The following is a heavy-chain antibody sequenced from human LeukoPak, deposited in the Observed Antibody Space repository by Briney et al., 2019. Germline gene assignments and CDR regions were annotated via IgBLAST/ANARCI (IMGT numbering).Heavy chain of an antibody. D-gene: IGHD1-26*01. J-gene: IGHJ4*02. CDR2: MNPNSGNT. CDR3: AVLTLGATTPFDY. Sequence: ASVKVSCKASGYTFTSYDINWVRQATGQGLEWMGWMNPNSGNTGYAQKFQGGVTMTRNTSISTAYMELSSLRSEDTAVYYCAVLTLGATTPFDYWGQGTLVTVSS. V-gene: IGHV1-8*01. CDR1: GYTFTSYD.